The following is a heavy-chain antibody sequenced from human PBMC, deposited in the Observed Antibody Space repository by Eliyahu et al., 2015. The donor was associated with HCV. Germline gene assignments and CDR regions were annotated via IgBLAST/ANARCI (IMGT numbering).Heavy chain of an antibody. Sequence: EVQLLESGGGLVQPGGSLRLSCVASXFTFSSYAMSWVRQAPGEGLEWVSALSDSGGRTFYQDSVKGRFIISRDNSKNTLYLQMNSLRVEDTAIYYCAKEDCTNGVCYQLDYWGQGTLVTVSS. V-gene: IGHV3-23*01. CDR2: LSDSGGRT. J-gene: IGHJ4*02. CDR1: XFTFSSYA. CDR3: AKEDCTNGVCYQLDY. D-gene: IGHD2-8*01.